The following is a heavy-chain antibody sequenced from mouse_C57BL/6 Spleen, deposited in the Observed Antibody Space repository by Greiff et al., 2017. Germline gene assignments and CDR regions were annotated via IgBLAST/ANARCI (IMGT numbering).Heavy chain of an antibody. D-gene: IGHD2-3*01. CDR1: GFSLSTSGMG. J-gene: IGHJ4*01. Sequence: QVQLKESGPGILQSSQTLSLTCSFSGFSLSTSGMGVSWIRQPSGKGLEWLAHIYWDDDKRYNPSLKSRLTISKDTSRNQGFLKITSVDTADTATYYCARRAESYDLYYDAMDYWGQGTSVTVSS. CDR3: ARRAESYDLYYDAMDY. V-gene: IGHV8-12*01. CDR2: IYWDDDK.